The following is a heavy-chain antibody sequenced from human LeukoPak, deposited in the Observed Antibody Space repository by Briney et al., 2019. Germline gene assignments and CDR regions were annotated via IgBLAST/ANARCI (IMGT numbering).Heavy chain of an antibody. CDR2: IIPIFGTA. V-gene: IGHV1-69*06. Sequence: SVKVSCKASGGTFSSYAISWVRQAPGQGLEWMGGIIPIFGTANYAQKFQGRVTITADKSTSTAYMELSSLRSEDTAVYYCAIFLVGANPYYFDYWGQGTLVTVSS. CDR3: AIFLVGANPYYFDY. D-gene: IGHD1-26*01. CDR1: GGTFSSYA. J-gene: IGHJ4*02.